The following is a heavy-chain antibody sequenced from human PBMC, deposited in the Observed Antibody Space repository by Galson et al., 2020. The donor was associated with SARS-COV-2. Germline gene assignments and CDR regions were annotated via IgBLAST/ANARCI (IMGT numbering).Heavy chain of an antibody. CDR1: GGPISSRSYY. CDR3: ARAPAYYYDSSGCPH. CDR2: IYASGST. Sequence: SETLSLTCTVSGGPISSRSYYWTWIRQPAGKGLEWIGRIYASGSTHYNPSLQNRVTISVDTSKNQFSLKLSSVTAADTAVYYCARAPAYYYDSSGCPHWGQGTLVTVSS. D-gene: IGHD3-22*01. V-gene: IGHV4-61*02. J-gene: IGHJ1*01.